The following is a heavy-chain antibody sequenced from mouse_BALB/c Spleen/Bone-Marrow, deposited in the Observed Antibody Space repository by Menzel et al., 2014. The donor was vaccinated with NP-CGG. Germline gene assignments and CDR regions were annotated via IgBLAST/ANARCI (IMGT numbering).Heavy chain of an antibody. CDR3: VRGGWLLLFAY. CDR2: IDPANGNT. CDR1: GFNIKDTY. Sequence: EVKLMESGAELVKPGASVKLSCTASGFNIKDTYMHWVKQRPEQGLEWIGGIDPANGNTKYDPKFLGKATITADTSSNTAYLQLSSLTSEDTAVYCCVRGGWLLLFAYWGQGTLVTVSA. J-gene: IGHJ3*01. V-gene: IGHV14-3*02. D-gene: IGHD2-3*01.